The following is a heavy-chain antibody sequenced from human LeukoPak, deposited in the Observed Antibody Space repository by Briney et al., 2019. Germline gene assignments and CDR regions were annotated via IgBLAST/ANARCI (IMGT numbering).Heavy chain of an antibody. V-gene: IGHV1-46*01. CDR3: ARDLYYDSSGYEFDY. CDR2: INPSGGST. D-gene: IGHD3-22*01. CDR1: GYTFTSYY. J-gene: IGHJ4*02. Sequence: GASVKVSCKASGYTFTSYYMHWVRQAPGQGLEWMGIINPSGGSTSYAQKFQGRVTMTRDMSTSTVYMELSSLRSEDTAVYYCARDLYYDSSGYEFDYWGQGTLVTVSS.